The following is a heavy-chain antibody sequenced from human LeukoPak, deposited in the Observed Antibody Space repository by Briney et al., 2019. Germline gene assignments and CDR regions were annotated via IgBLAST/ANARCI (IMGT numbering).Heavy chain of an antibody. CDR2: ISDDGSNK. J-gene: IGHJ2*01. CDR3: AKGGWDCSGPLLNDL. Sequence: PGGSVRLPCGASGFTFSSYPMQWAAPAPGRGLVGVAYISDDGSNKYYADSVTGRVTISRDNSKNTLYLRMNSLRAEDTAVYYCAKGGWDCSGPLLNDLWGRGTLVTVSS. D-gene: IGHD3-10*02. CDR1: GFTFSSYP. V-gene: IGHV3-30-3*01.